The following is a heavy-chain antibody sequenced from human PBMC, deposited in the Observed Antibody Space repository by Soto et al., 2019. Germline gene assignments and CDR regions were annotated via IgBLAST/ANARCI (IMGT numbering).Heavy chain of an antibody. CDR1: GYPVTAYY. D-gene: IGHD3-3*01. CDR3: VRGGGVGVAGSAAFDM. J-gene: IGHJ3*02. Sequence: QLHLVQSGAVVKKPGASVTVSCSASGYPVTAYYMHWVRQAPGRGLEWMGGINPATGAAKYTQTFQGSVALSRDPSESPAFREPGGLTWEDVAAVHCVRGGGVGVAGSAAFDMWGQGTLVTVSS. V-gene: IGHV1-2*02. CDR2: INPATGAA.